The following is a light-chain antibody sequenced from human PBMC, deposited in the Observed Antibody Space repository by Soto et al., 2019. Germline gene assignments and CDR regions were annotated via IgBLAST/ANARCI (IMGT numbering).Light chain of an antibody. CDR2: RNN. CDR3: AAWDDSLSGPVYV. CDR1: SSNIGSNY. Sequence: QSVLTQPPSASGTPGQRVTISCSGSSSNIGSNYVYWYQQLPGTAPKLLIYRNNQRPSGVPDRFSGSKSGTSASLAISGLRSDDESDYYCAAWDDSLSGPVYVFGTGTKATDL. J-gene: IGLJ1*01. V-gene: IGLV1-47*01.